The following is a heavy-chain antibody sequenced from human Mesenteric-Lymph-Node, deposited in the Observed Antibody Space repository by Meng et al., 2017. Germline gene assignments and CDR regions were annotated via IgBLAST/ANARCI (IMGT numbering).Heavy chain of an antibody. CDR3: ARERLLWFGELLSPTNWFDP. CDR1: GFTFSNAW. J-gene: IGHJ5*02. CDR2: INWNSGTI. V-gene: IGHV3-48*04. Sequence: GESLKISCAASGFTFSNAWMSWVRQAPGKGLEWVSGINWNSGTIGYADSVKGRFTISRDNAKNSLYLQMNSLRAEDTAVYYCARERLLWFGELLSPTNWFDPWGQGTLVTVSS. D-gene: IGHD3-10*01.